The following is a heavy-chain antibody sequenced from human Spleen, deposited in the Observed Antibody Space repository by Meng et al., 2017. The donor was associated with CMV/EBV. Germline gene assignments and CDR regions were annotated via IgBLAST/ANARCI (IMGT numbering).Heavy chain of an antibody. CDR3: AREPWFDP. J-gene: IGHJ5*02. D-gene: IGHD1-26*01. CDR2: INHSGST. V-gene: IGHV4-34*01. CDR1: GGSFSGYY. Sequence: HLQESGPGLLKPSETLSLTCAVYGGSFSGYYWSWIRQPPGKGLEWIGEINHSGSTNYNPSLKSRVTISVDTSKNQFSLKLSSVTAADTAVYYCAREPWFDPWGQGTLVTVSS.